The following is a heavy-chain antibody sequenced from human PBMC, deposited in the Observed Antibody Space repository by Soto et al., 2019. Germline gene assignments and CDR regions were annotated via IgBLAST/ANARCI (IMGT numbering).Heavy chain of an antibody. V-gene: IGHV2-5*02. D-gene: IGHD2-21*01. CDR1: GFSRNTGGVG. Sequence: QITLKESGPPLVKPTQTLTLTCTFSGFSRNTGGVGVVWIRQPPGKALEWLAVIYWDADKRYSPSLKSRLTISKDTSKIQVVLTMTNMDTVDTATYCCTHTPVFGDKLDYWGQGALVTVSS. J-gene: IGHJ4*02. CDR2: IYWDADK. CDR3: THTPVFGDKLDY.